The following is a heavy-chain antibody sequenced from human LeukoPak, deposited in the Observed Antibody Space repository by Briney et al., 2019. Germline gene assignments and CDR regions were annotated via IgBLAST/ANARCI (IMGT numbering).Heavy chain of an antibody. CDR3: AGLVGRYSSGLYYYYFDY. J-gene: IGHJ4*02. CDR1: GDSINSLDL. D-gene: IGHD3-22*01. V-gene: IGHV4-4*02. CDR2: MYLSGTT. Sequence: PSVTLSLTCTVSGDSINSLDLWSWVRQPPGKGLGWIGEMYLSGTTHSNPSVKSRVTISIDKSKNQFFLNLSSVTAADTAVYYSAGLVGRYSSGLYYYYFDYWGQGTLVTVSS.